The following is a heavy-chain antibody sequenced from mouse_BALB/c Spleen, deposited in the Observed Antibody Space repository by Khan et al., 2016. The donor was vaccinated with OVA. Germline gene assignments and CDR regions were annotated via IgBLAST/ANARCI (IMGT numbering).Heavy chain of an antibody. CDR2: ISSGGDYT. V-gene: IGHV5-6*01. Sequence: EVELVESGGDLVKPGGSLKLSCAASGFSFGSNSMSWVRQPPDKRLEWVATISSGGDYTYYPDIVKGRFTISRDNAKNTLYLQMSSLKSEDTAMYYCASHLTGSFAYWGQGTLVTVSA. CDR1: GFSFGSNS. D-gene: IGHD4-1*01. J-gene: IGHJ3*01. CDR3: ASHLTGSFAY.